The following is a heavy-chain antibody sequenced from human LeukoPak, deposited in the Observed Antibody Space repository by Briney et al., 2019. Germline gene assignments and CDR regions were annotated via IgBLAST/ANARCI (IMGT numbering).Heavy chain of an antibody. CDR1: GGSISSSGYF. CDR3: ARWGNGKILDL. J-gene: IGHJ4*02. D-gene: IGHD7-27*01. Sequence: PSETLSLTCTVSGGSISSSGYFWGWIRQPPGKGLEWIGSIDYSGGTYYIPSLKGRITISPDTSKNHFSLELNSVTAADTAVYYCARWGNGKILDLWGQGALVTVSS. CDR2: IDYSGGT. V-gene: IGHV4-39*02.